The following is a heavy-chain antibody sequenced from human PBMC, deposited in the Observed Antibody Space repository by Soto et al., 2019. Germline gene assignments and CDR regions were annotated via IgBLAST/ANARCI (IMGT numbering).Heavy chain of an antibody. D-gene: IGHD3-10*01. CDR3: AREGPRKGTYLFDY. V-gene: IGHV3-23*01. J-gene: IGHJ4*02. CDR2: TRSNGEHT. CDR1: GFMFSSFA. Sequence: EVQILESGGGMVQPGGSLRLSCAGSGFMFSSFAMTWVRQAPGKGLEWVSTTRSNGEHTYYADSVKGRFTMSRDNTMSLLYLQMNSLRVEDAAIYYCAREGPRKGTYLFDYWGQGTLVTVSS.